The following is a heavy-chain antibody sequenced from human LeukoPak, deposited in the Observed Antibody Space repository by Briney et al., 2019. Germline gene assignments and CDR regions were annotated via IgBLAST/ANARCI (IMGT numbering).Heavy chain of an antibody. Sequence: ASVKVSCKVSGYTLTELSMHWVRQAPGKGLEWMGGFDPEDGETIYAQKFQGRVTMTEDTSTDTAYMELSSLRSEDTAVYYCAIDSFPLKSIVVVPAAIKGMDVWGQGTTVTVSS. CDR3: AIDSFPLKSIVVVPAAIKGMDV. D-gene: IGHD2-2*01. CDR2: FDPEDGET. V-gene: IGHV1-24*01. J-gene: IGHJ6*02. CDR1: GYTLTELS.